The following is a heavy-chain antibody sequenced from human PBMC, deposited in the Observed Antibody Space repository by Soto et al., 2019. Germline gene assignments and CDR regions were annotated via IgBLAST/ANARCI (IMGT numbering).Heavy chain of an antibody. J-gene: IGHJ6*02. Sequence: PGESLKISCKGSGYSFDSFWIGWVRQMPGKGLEWMGLIYPGDSETRYSPSFQGQVTISADKSTNTAYLQWSSLKASDTAMYYRARPDAYSSSWYNYYGMDVWGQGTTVTVSS. V-gene: IGHV5-51*01. D-gene: IGHD6-13*01. CDR2: IYPGDSET. CDR3: ARPDAYSSSWYNYYGMDV. CDR1: GYSFDSFW.